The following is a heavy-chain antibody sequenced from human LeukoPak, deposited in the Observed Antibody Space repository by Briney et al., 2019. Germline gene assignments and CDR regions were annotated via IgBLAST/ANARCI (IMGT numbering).Heavy chain of an antibody. D-gene: IGHD4-17*01. CDR3: ARAGTTVTPWDY. CDR2: IYYSGST. J-gene: IGHJ4*02. Sequence: PSETLSLTCTVSGGSISSCGYYWSWIRQHPGKGLEWIGYIYYSGSTYYNPSLKSRVTISVDTSKNQFSLKLSSVTAADTAVYYCARAGTTVTPWDYWGQGTLVTVSS. V-gene: IGHV4-31*03. CDR1: GGSISSCGYY.